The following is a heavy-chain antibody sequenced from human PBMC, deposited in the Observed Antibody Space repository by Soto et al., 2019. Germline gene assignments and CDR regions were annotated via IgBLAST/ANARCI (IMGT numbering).Heavy chain of an antibody. Sequence: PXETLSLTCTVSGASISGFYWSWIRKSAGKGLEWIGRIYATGTTDYNPSLKSRVMMSVDTSKKQFSLKLRSVTAADTAVYYCVRDGTKTLRDWFDPWGQGISVTSPQ. CDR1: GASISGFY. V-gene: IGHV4-4*07. J-gene: IGHJ5*02. CDR3: VRDGTKTLRDWFDP. CDR2: IYATGTT. D-gene: IGHD1-1*01.